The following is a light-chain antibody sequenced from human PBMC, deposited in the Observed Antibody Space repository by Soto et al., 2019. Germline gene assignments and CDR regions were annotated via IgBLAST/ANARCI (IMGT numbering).Light chain of an antibody. CDR1: QSVSSN. CDR2: GAS. J-gene: IGKJ2*01. Sequence: EIVMTQSPANLSVSPGERATLSCRASQSVSSNLAWYQQKPGQGPRLLIYGASTRATSIPARFSGSGSGTEFTLTINSLQYADFAVYYCQQYNKWPPYTFGQGTKLEIK. CDR3: QQYNKWPPYT. V-gene: IGKV3-15*01.